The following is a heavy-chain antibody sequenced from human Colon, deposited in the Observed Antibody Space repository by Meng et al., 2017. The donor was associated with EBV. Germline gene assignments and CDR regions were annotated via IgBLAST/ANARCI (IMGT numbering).Heavy chain of an antibody. D-gene: IGHD2-2*01. CDR2: IYWDDDK. CDR3: ALFTRSWFDP. J-gene: IGHJ5*02. Sequence: QCTLKESGPPLVKPTQTLTLTCPFSGFSLSTSEVGVGWIRQPPGKALEWLAVIYWDDDKRYSPSLKSRLTITKDTSKNQVVLTLTNMDPVDTATYYCALFTRSWFDPWGQGTLVTVSS. CDR1: GFSLSTSEVG. V-gene: IGHV2-5*02.